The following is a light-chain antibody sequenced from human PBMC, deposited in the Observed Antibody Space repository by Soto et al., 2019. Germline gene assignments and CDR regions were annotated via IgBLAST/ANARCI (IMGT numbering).Light chain of an antibody. J-gene: IGLJ2*01. V-gene: IGLV1-40*01. Sequence: QAVVTQPPSVSGAPGQRVTISCTGSSSNIGAGHVVHWYQQFPGRAPNLLIYGSSNRPSGVPDRFSGSKSGTSASLAITGLQAEDEADYYCQSYDNTLSASVFGGGTQLTVL. CDR3: QSYDNTLSASV. CDR1: SSNIGAGHV. CDR2: GSS.